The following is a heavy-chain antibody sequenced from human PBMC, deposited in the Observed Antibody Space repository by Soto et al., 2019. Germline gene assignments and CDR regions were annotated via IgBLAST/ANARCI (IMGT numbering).Heavy chain of an antibody. CDR3: TKGASTVFFYSYMDV. Sequence: GGSLRLSCAASGLTFSNYAMNWVRQAPGKGLECVSTISGSGGRTSYADSVKGRFTISRDNSKNTLFLQVNGLRAEDTAVYYCTKGASTVFFYSYMDVWGKGTTVTVSS. D-gene: IGHD2-2*01. CDR1: GLTFSNYA. V-gene: IGHV3-23*01. CDR2: ISGSGGRT. J-gene: IGHJ6*03.